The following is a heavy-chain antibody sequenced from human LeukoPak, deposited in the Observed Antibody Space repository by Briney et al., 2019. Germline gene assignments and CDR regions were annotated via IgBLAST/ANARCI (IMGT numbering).Heavy chain of an antibody. CDR3: AHTNHYYFD. CDR2: ICYGGTT. J-gene: IGHJ4*02. Sequence: PSETLSLTCAVSGGITNKAEHCWAWVRQPPGKGLEWTVSICYGGTTYYNPSLKSRVTISVDTSTNNFALKAGSVTATDTAVYYCAHTNHYYFDWGQGTLVTVSS. CDR1: GGITNKAEHC. V-gene: IGHV4-39*02. D-gene: IGHD2/OR15-2a*01.